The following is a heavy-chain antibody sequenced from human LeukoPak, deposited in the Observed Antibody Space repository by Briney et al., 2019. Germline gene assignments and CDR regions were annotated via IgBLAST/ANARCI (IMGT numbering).Heavy chain of an antibody. Sequence: GGSLRLSCAASGFTFSGSAMHWVRQASGKGLEWVGRIRSKANSYATTYAASVKGRFTISRDDSKNTAYLQMNGLKTEDTAVYYCTTRGVRDYWGQGTLVTVSS. D-gene: IGHD3-10*01. CDR2: IRSKANSYAT. CDR1: GFTFSGSA. CDR3: TTRGVRDY. V-gene: IGHV3-73*01. J-gene: IGHJ4*02.